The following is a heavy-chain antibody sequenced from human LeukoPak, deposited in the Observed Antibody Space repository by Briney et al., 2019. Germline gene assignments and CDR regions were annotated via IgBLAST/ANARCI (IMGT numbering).Heavy chain of an antibody. J-gene: IGHJ3*02. Sequence: GGSLRLSCAASGFIFSSYSMNWVRQAPGKGLEWVSYISSSSSSIYYADAVKGRFTISRDNAKNSLYLQMNSLRAEDTAVYYCVRVTAPSTTGNSFAFDIWGQGTMVTVS. V-gene: IGHV3-48*01. CDR2: ISSSSSSI. D-gene: IGHD1-1*01. CDR1: GFIFSSYS. CDR3: VRVTAPSTTGNSFAFDI.